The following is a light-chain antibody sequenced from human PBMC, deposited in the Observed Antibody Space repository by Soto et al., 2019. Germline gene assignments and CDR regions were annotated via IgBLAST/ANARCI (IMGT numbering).Light chain of an antibody. V-gene: IGLV2-11*01. CDR2: DVS. CDR1: SSDVGGYNY. Sequence: QSVLTQPASVSGSPGQSITISCTGTSSDVGGYNYVSWYQQHPGTAPKLMIYDVSKRPSGVPDRFSGSKSGNTASLTISGLQAEDEADYYCCSYAGGYTHAVFGGGTKLTVL. CDR3: CSYAGGYTHAV. J-gene: IGLJ2*01.